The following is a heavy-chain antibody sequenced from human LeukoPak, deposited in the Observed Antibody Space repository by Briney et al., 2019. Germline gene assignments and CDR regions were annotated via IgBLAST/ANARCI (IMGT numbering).Heavy chain of an antibody. Sequence: GGSLRLSCAASGFSFGNYWMTWVRQAPGKGLQWVVKIKQDGSEKYDVDSVKGRFTISRDNAKNSLYLQMNSLRAEDTAVYYCARDPPVYKWELPLDFDYWGQGTLVTVSS. V-gene: IGHV3-7*01. J-gene: IGHJ4*02. D-gene: IGHD1-26*01. CDR3: ARDPPVYKWELPLDFDY. CDR1: GFSFGNYW. CDR2: IKQDGSEK.